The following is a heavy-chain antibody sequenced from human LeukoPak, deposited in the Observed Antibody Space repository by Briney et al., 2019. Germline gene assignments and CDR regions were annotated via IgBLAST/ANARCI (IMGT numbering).Heavy chain of an antibody. CDR2: ISYDGSNK. Sequence: GGSLRLSCAASGFTFSSYGMHWVRQAPGKGLEWVAVISYDGSNKYYADSVKGRFTISRDNSKNTLYLQMNSLRSDDTAVYYCARGRGLTYYFDLWGQGTLVTVSS. V-gene: IGHV3-30*03. J-gene: IGHJ4*02. D-gene: IGHD2/OR15-2a*01. CDR1: GFTFSSYG. CDR3: ARGRGLTYYFDL.